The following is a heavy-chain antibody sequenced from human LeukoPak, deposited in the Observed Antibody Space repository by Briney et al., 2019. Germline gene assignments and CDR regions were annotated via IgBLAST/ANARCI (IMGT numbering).Heavy chain of an antibody. J-gene: IGHJ4*02. CDR2: ISGSGGSA. CDR3: AKVGKTYYYDSSRFYFDY. CDR1: GFTFRNYA. V-gene: IGHV3-23*01. D-gene: IGHD3-22*01. Sequence: PGGSLRLSCAASGFTFRNYAMTWVRQPPGKGLEWVSAISGSGGSAYYADSAKGRFTISRDNSKNTLYLQMNSLRAEDTAVYYCAKVGKTYYYDSSRFYFDYWGQGTLVTVSS.